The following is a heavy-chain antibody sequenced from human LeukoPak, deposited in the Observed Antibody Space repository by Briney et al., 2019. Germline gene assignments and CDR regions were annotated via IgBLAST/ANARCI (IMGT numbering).Heavy chain of an antibody. CDR2: IYYSGST. V-gene: IGHV4-39*01. Sequence: SETLSLNCTVSGGSISSSSYYWGWIRQPPGKGLEWIGSIYYSGSTYYNPSLKSLVTISVDTSKNQFSLKLSSVTAADTAVYYCARPTGDYYVSSGYYWFDPWGQGTLVTVSS. CDR1: GGSISSSSYY. J-gene: IGHJ5*02. D-gene: IGHD3-22*01. CDR3: ARPTGDYYVSSGYYWFDP.